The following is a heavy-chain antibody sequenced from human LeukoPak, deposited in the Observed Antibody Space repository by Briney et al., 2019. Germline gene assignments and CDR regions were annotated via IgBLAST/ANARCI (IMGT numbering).Heavy chain of an antibody. CDR1: GYSISSGYY. J-gene: IGHJ6*03. D-gene: IGHD5-18*01. Sequence: SETLSLTCAVSGYSISSGYYWGWIRQPPGKGLEWIGSIYHCGSTYYNPSLKSRVTISVDTSKNQFSLKLSSVTAADTAVYYCARGVDTVVSYYYYYMDVWGKGTTVTVSS. V-gene: IGHV4-38-2*01. CDR3: ARGVDTVVSYYYYYMDV. CDR2: IYHCGST.